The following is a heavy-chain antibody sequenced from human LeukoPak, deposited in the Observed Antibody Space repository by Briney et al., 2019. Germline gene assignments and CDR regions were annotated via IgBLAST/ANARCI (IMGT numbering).Heavy chain of an antibody. CDR1: GDSLSSGSYY. V-gene: IGHV4-39*01. J-gene: IGHJ4*02. D-gene: IGHD3-16*01. CDR3: ARVSRPNYGYFDH. CDR2: INFSGST. Sequence: SGTLSLTCTVSGDSLSSGSYYWSWIRQSPGRGLEWIGSINFSGSTYYNPSPRSRVTLSVDTSKQQFSLTLSFVTAADTAVYYCARVSRPNYGYFDHWGQGTVVTVSS.